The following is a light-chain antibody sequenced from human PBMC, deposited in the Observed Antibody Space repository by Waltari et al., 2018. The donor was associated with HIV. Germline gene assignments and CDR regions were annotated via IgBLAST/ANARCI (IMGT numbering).Light chain of an antibody. J-gene: IGLJ2*01. CDR2: RND. CDR3: ATWADRSSGPVV. Sequence: QSVLTQPPSASGTPGQRVPIPCSESTSKIGGIDVHLYQTPHGTAPKLLIYRNDQRASGVPDRFSGSKSGTSASLAISGLRSGDEADYYCATWADRSSGPVVFGGGTKVTVL. CDR1: TSKIGGID. V-gene: IGLV1-47*01.